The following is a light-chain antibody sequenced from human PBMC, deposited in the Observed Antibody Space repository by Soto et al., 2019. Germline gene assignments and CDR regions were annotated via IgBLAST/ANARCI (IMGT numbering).Light chain of an antibody. Sequence: EIVMTQSPATLSVSPGERATLSCRASQSVSSNLAWYQQKPGQAPRLLIYGASTRATGIPARFSCSGSGTEFTLTISSLQSEDFAVYYCQQYASSLLTFGGGTKVEIK. CDR1: QSVSSN. CDR3: QQYASSLLT. CDR2: GAS. J-gene: IGKJ4*01. V-gene: IGKV3-15*01.